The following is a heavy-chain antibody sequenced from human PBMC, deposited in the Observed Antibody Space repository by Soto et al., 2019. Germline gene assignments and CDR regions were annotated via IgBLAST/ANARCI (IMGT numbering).Heavy chain of an antibody. Sequence: SETLSLTCTVTGGFIRTSRYHGGWIRQPPGKGLEWIGIIYYSGSTYYNPSLKSRVTISVDTSKNQFSLKLSSVTAADTAVYYCARRGYYAISAFDIWGQGTMVT. CDR1: GGFIRTSRYH. V-gene: IGHV4-39*01. J-gene: IGHJ3*02. CDR2: IYYSGST. D-gene: IGHD2-8*01. CDR3: ARRGYYAISAFDI.